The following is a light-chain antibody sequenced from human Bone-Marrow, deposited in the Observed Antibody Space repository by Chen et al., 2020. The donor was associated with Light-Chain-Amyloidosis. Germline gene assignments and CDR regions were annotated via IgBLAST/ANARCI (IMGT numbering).Light chain of an antibody. Sequence: SYELTQPPSVPVSPGQSARSTCPGDDLPKKYAYWYQQKPGQAPVLVIHRDTERPSGISERFSGSSSGTTATLTISGVQAEDEADYHCQSADSSGTYEVIFGGGTKLTVL. CDR1: DLPKKY. J-gene: IGLJ2*01. V-gene: IGLV3-25*03. CDR3: QSADSSGTYEVI. CDR2: RDT.